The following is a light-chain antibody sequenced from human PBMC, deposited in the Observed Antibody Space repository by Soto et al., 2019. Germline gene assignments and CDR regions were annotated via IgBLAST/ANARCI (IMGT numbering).Light chain of an antibody. CDR1: QSIISTY. Sequence: SVLTQSPGTLSLFPGEGATLSCRTSQSIISTYLAWYQQRPGQAPRLLIYAASSRATGIPDRFSGSGSGTDFTLSCSRLEPEDFAVYYCQQYFGSLYTFGEGTKLEIK. J-gene: IGKJ2*01. CDR3: QQYFGSLYT. V-gene: IGKV3-20*01. CDR2: AAS.